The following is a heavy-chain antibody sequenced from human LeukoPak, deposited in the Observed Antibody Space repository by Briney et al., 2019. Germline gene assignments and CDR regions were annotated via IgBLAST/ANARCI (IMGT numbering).Heavy chain of an antibody. CDR1: GGSISSYY. CDR2: IYYSGST. D-gene: IGHD3-22*01. V-gene: IGHV4-59*01. Sequence: SETLSLTCTVSGGSISSYYWSWIRQPPGKGLEWIGYIYYSGSTNCNPSLKSRVTISVDTSRNKFSLKLSSVTAADTAVYYCASHDSSGYYYFDYWGQGTLVTVSS. J-gene: IGHJ4*02. CDR3: ASHDSSGYYYFDY.